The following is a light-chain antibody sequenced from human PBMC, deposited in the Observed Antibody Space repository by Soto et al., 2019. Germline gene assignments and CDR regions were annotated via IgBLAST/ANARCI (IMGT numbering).Light chain of an antibody. Sequence: QSVVTQPASLSGSPGPSVTISLTGNHREIWTSKLVSWYQQYPGKAPKLMIYEVTKRPSGISYRFSGSKSGNTASLTISGLQPEDEADYYCYSFTGISTSLFVFGTGTKVTVL. J-gene: IGLJ1*01. CDR2: EVT. CDR1: HREIWTSKL. V-gene: IGLV2-23*02. CDR3: YSFTGISTSLFV.